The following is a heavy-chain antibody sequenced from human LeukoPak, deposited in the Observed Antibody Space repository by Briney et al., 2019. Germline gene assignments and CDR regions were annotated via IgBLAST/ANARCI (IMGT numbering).Heavy chain of an antibody. Sequence: GGSLRLSCAASGFTFSSYSMNWVRQAPGKGLEWVSYISSSSSTIYYADSVKGRFTISRDNAKNSLYLQMNSLRAEDTAVYYCASSPAVAGTGRGQGTLVTVSS. D-gene: IGHD6-19*01. V-gene: IGHV3-48*01. CDR1: GFTFSSYS. J-gene: IGHJ4*02. CDR3: ASSPAVAGTG. CDR2: ISSSSSTI.